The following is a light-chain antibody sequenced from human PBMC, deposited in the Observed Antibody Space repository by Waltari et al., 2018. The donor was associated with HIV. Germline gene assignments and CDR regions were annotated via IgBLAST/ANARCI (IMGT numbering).Light chain of an antibody. CDR2: EFN. Sequence: QSVLTQPPSASGSPGQSVTISCTGISSDPAVYNYVSWYQQHPSKAPKLIIYEFNKRPSGVPDRFAGSKSGNTASLTVSGLQAEDEAEYYCNSYGGNINFTFGGGTKLTVL. J-gene: IGLJ2*01. CDR1: SSDPAVYNY. V-gene: IGLV2-8*01. CDR3: NSYGGNINFT.